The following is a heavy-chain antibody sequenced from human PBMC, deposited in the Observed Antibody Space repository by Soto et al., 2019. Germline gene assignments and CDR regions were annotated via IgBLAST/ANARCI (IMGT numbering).Heavy chain of an antibody. D-gene: IGHD5-12*01. J-gene: IGHJ4*02. V-gene: IGHV1-69*13. CDR3: ARGQGIERHFDY. CDR2: IIPIFGTA. CDR1: GGTFSSYA. Sequence: ASVKVSCKASGGTFSSYAISWVRQAPGQGLEWMGGIIPIFGTANYAQKFQGRVTITADESTRTAYMELSSLRSEDTAVYYCARGQGIERHFDYWGQGTLVTVSS.